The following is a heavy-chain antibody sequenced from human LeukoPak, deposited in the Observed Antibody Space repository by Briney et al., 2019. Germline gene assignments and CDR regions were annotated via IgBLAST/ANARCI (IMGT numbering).Heavy chain of an antibody. CDR3: ARDLSHYYYGSGSYYDY. CDR1: GGSISSSSYY. J-gene: IGHJ4*02. D-gene: IGHD3-10*01. V-gene: IGHV4-39*07. Sequence: SETLSLTCTVSGGSISSSSYYWGWIRQPPGKGLEWIGSIYYSGSTYYNPTLKSRVTISVDTSKNQFSLKLSSVTAADTAVYYCARDLSHYYYGSGSYYDYWGQGTLVTVSS. CDR2: IYYSGST.